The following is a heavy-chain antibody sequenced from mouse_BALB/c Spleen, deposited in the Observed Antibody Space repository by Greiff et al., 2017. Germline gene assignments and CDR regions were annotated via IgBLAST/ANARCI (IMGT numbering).Heavy chain of an antibody. CDR2: IWAGGST. J-gene: IGHJ3*01. D-gene: IGHD2-2*01. Sequence: VKLQESGPGLVAPSQSLSITCTVSGFSLTSYGVHWVRQPPGKGLEWLGVIWAGGSTNYNSALMSRLSISKDNSKSQVFLKMNSLQTDDTAMYYCAREGGGNDVAWFAYWGQGTLVTVSA. CDR1: GFSLTSYG. V-gene: IGHV2-9*02. CDR3: AREGGGNDVAWFAY.